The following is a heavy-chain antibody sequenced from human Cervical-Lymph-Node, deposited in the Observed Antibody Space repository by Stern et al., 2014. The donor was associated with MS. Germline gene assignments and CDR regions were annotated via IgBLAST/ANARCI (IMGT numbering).Heavy chain of an antibody. Sequence: QVQLVQSGAEVKKPGASVKVSCKASGYSFTSYDINWVRQAPGQGLEWVGWMNPNSGNTSYAQEFQEQGTMTRNTSINTAYMELNNLRSEDTAVYYCARATRHTGSYLTWFDPWGQGTLVTVST. CDR2: MNPNSGNT. CDR3: ARATRHTGSYLTWFDP. D-gene: IGHD1-26*01. V-gene: IGHV1-8*01. J-gene: IGHJ5*02. CDR1: GYSFTSYD.